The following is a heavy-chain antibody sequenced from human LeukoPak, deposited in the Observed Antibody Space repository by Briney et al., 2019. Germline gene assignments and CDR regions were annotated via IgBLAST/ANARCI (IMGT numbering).Heavy chain of an antibody. J-gene: IGHJ4*02. D-gene: IGHD2/OR15-2a*01. V-gene: IGHV1-2*02. Sequence: GASVKVSCKASGYTFSDYYIYWLRQAPGQGLEWMGWIYCKDGVTKYAEIFEGGVTMTRDTSIDTVYMELRGLTSDDTAVFYCARDGVSVMPEFDFWGQGTLVTVSS. CDR1: GYTFSDYY. CDR3: ARDGVSVMPEFDF. CDR2: IYCKDGVT.